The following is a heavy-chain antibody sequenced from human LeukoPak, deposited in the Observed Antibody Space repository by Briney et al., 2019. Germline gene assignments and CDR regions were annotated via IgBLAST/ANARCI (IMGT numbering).Heavy chain of an antibody. V-gene: IGHV3-74*01. CDR3: ARGGGHFDY. CDR1: GFTFSGYW. J-gene: IGHJ4*02. D-gene: IGHD3-16*01. CDR2: INTDGSIT. Sequence: GGSLRLSCAASGFTFSGYWMHWVRQAPGKGLVWVSRINTDGSITTYADSVKGRFTISRDNAKNTLYLQMNSLRAEDTAVYYCARGGGHFDYWGQGTLVTVSS.